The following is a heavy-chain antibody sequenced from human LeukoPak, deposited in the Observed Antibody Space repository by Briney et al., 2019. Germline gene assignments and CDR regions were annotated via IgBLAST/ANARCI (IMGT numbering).Heavy chain of an antibody. CDR3: AKVEGYYDFWSGPSYYYYGMDV. D-gene: IGHD3-3*01. CDR1: GFTLSTYA. V-gene: IGHV3-23*01. Sequence: PGGSLRLSCTASGFTLSTYAMSWVRQAPGKGLEWVSLISGNAGSTYYADSVKGRFTISRDITKNTLYLQMNSLRAEDTATYYCAKVEGYYDFWSGPSYYYYGMDVWGQGTTVTVSS. J-gene: IGHJ6*02. CDR2: ISGNAGST.